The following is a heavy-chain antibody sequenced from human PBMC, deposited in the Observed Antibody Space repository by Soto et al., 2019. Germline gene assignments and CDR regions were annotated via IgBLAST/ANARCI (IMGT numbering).Heavy chain of an antibody. Sequence: QLHLVQSGAVVKKPGASVTVSCSASGYPVTAYYMHWVRQAPGRGLEWMGGINPATGAAKYTQTFQGRVPMTRDTSTSTVFMELSGLTSEDKAVFYCARGGGVGVAGSAAFDMWGQGTLVTVSS. CDR3: ARGGGVGVAGSAAFDM. CDR1: GYPVTAYY. CDR2: INPATGAA. J-gene: IGHJ3*02. V-gene: IGHV1-2*02. D-gene: IGHD3-3*01.